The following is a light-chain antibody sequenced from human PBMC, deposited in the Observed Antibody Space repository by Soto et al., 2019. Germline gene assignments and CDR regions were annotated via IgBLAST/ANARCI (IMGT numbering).Light chain of an antibody. CDR3: SSYAGSNTPYV. CDR2: EVN. J-gene: IGLJ1*01. CDR1: ISDVGGYNY. V-gene: IGLV2-8*01. Sequence: QSLLAQPPSASGSPGQSFTISCTGTISDVGGYNYVSWYQHHPGNAPKLMIYEVNKRTSGVPDRFSGSKSGNTASLTVSGLQAEDEADYYCSSYAGSNTPYVFGTGTKVTVL.